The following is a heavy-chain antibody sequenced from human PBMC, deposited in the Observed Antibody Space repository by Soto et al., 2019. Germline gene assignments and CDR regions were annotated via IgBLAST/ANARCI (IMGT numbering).Heavy chain of an antibody. CDR2: ISSSSSTI. V-gene: IGHV3-48*02. J-gene: IGHJ4*02. CDR1: GFTFSSYW. Sequence: PGGSLRLSCAASGFTFSSYWMHWVRQAPGKGLEWVSYISSSSSTIYYADSVKGRFTISRDNAKNSLYLQMNSLRDEDTAVYYCAKGSRQWLRTYYFDYWGQGTLVTVSS. CDR3: AKGSRQWLRTYYFDY. D-gene: IGHD5-12*01.